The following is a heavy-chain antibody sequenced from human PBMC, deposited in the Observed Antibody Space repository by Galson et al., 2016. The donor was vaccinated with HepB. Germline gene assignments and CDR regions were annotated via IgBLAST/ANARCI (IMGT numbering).Heavy chain of an antibody. Sequence: SLRLSCAAAGFTFSSHAMSWVRQAPGKGLEWLSEISSSGDRTYYADSMEGRFTTSRDNSNNTLFLQVSSLRAEDTAVYYCAKLNRRLDDDFWSGFDFWGQGTLVTVSS. CDR2: ISSSGDRT. D-gene: IGHD3-3*01. V-gene: IGHV3-23*01. J-gene: IGHJ4*02. CDR1: GFTFSSHA. CDR3: AKLNRRLDDDFWSGFDF.